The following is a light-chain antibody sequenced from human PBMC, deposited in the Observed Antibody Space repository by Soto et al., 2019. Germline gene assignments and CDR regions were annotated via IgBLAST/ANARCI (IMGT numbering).Light chain of an antibody. CDR3: QQYYSSAPSWT. CDR1: QIISTW. Sequence: DIQMTQSPSTLSASVGYRVTITCRASQIISTWLAWYQQKPGKAPKLLIYDASSLKSGVPSRFSGSGSGTEFTLTISSLQTDDFATYYCQQYYSSAPSWTFGQGTKVDIK. CDR2: DAS. J-gene: IGKJ1*01. V-gene: IGKV1-5*01.